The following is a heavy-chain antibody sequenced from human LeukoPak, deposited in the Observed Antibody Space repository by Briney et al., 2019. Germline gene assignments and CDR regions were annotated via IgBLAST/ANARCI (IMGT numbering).Heavy chain of an antibody. Sequence: SETLSLTCTVSGGSISSSSYYWGWIRQPPGKGLEWIGSIYYSGSTHYNPSLKSRVTISVDTSKNPFSLKLSSVTAADTAVYYCARHEEGIFDYWGQGTLVTVSS. CDR2: IYYSGST. J-gene: IGHJ4*02. CDR1: GGSISSSSYY. CDR3: ARHEEGIFDY. D-gene: IGHD2-15*01. V-gene: IGHV4-39*01.